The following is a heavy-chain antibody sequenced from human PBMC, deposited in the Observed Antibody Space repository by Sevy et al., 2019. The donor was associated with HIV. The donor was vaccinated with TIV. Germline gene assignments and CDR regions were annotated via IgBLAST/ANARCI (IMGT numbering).Heavy chain of an antibody. CDR1: GYSISSGYY. Sequence: SETLSLTCAVSGYSISSGYYWGWIRQPPGKGLEWIGSVYHSGSTNYNPSLKSRVTISVDTSKKQFSLKLNSVTAVDSALYFCARSPPVVVVPGAPSWFDPWGQGTLVTVSS. J-gene: IGHJ5*02. CDR2: VYHSGST. D-gene: IGHD2-2*01. CDR3: ARSPPVVVVPGAPSWFDP. V-gene: IGHV4-38-2*01.